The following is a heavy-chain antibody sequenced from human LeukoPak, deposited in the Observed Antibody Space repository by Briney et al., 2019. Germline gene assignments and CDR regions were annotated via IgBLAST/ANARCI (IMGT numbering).Heavy chain of an antibody. Sequence: GGSLRLSWAASGFTFSTYGVHWVRQAPGKGLEWVAVIWSDGSNKYYADSLKGRFTISRDNSKNTLYLQMNSLRAEDTAVYYCARFRPPYWYFDLWGRGTLVTVSS. V-gene: IGHV3-33*01. CDR1: GFTFSTYG. CDR2: IWSDGSNK. J-gene: IGHJ2*01. CDR3: ARFRPPYWYFDL.